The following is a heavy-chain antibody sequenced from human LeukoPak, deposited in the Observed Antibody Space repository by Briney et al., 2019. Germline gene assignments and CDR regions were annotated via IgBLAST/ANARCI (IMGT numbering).Heavy chain of an antibody. D-gene: IGHD3-16*02. V-gene: IGHV1-46*01. J-gene: IGHJ6*03. CDR3: ARQEYDYVWGSYRYGYYYYMDV. CDR1: GYTFTSYY. Sequence: ASVKVSCKASGYTFTSYYMHWVRQAPGQGLEWMGMIIPSDGFTSYAQKFQGRVTMTRDMSTSTVYMELSSLRSDDTAVYYCARQEYDYVWGSYRYGYYYYMDVWGKGTTVTISS. CDR2: IIPSDGFT.